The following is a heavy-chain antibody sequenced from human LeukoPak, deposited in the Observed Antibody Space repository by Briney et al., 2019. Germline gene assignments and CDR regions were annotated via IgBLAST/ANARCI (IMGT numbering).Heavy chain of an antibody. CDR3: ARDPGYYYDSSGYNPY. J-gene: IGHJ4*02. Sequence: SQTLSLTCTVSGGSISSGSYYWSWIRQPAGKGLEWIGRIYTSGSTNYNPSLKSRVTISVDTSKNQFSLKLSSVTAADTAVYYCARDPGYYYDSSGYNPYWGQGTLVTVSS. V-gene: IGHV4-61*02. CDR2: IYTSGST. D-gene: IGHD3-22*01. CDR1: GGSISSGSYY.